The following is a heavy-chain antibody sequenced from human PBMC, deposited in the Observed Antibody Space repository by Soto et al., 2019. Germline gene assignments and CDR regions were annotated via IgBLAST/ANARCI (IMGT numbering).Heavy chain of an antibody. Sequence: ASVKVSCKASGYTFTSYGISWVRQAPGQGLEWMGWISAYNGNTNYAQKLQGRVTMTTDTSTSTAYMELRSLRSDDTAVYYCARALFLEWSSGTYYYYGMDVWGQGTTVTVSS. J-gene: IGHJ6*02. CDR3: ARALFLEWSSGTYYYYGMDV. D-gene: IGHD3-3*01. V-gene: IGHV1-18*01. CDR1: GYTFTSYG. CDR2: ISAYNGNT.